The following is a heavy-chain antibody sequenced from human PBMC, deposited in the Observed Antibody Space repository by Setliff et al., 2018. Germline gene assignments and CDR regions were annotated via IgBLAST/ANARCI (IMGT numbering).Heavy chain of an antibody. D-gene: IGHD4-17*01. V-gene: IGHV4-39*07. CDR2: IYYSGST. CDR3: ARVPGTTVPPDHFDY. J-gene: IGHJ4*02. CDR1: GGSISSGDYY. Sequence: ASETLSLTCTVSGGSISSGDYYWSWIRQPPGKGLEWIGSIYYSGSTYYNPSLKSRVTISVDTSKNQFSLKLSSVTAADTAVYYCARVPGTTVPPDHFDYWGQGTLVTVSS.